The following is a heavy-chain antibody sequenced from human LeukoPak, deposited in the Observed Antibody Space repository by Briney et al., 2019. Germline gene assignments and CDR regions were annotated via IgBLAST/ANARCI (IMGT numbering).Heavy chain of an antibody. D-gene: IGHD6-13*01. CDR1: GFTFSSYG. CDR3: AREKLAAAGTGFDY. CDR2: IWYDGSNK. J-gene: IGHJ4*02. Sequence: GRSLRLSCAASGFTFSSYGMHWVRQAPGKGLEWVAVIWYDGSNKYYADSVKGRFTISRDNSKNTLYLQMNSLRAEDTAVYSCAREKLAAAGTGFDYWGQGTLVTVSS. V-gene: IGHV3-33*01.